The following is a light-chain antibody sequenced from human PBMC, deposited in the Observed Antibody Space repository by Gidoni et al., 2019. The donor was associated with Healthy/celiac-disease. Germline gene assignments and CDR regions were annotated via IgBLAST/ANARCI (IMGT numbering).Light chain of an antibody. CDR3: QQSYSTPRLT. V-gene: IGKV1-39*01. CDR1: QSISSY. CDR2: AAS. Sequence: DIQMTQSPSSLSASVGDRVTITCRASQSISSYLNWYQQKPGKAPKLLIYAASSLQSGVTSRCSGSGSGTDFTLTISSLQPEDFATYYCQQSYSTPRLTFGGGTKVEIK. J-gene: IGKJ4*01.